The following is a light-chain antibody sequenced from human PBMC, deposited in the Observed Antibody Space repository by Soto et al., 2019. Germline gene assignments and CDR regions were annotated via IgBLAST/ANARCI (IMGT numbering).Light chain of an antibody. CDR2: STN. J-gene: IGLJ2*01. V-gene: IGLV8-61*01. Sequence: QTVVTQEPSFSVSPGRTVTLTCGLSSGSVSTSYYPSWYQQTPGQAPRTLIYSTNTRSSGVPDRFSGSIRGNKAALTITGAHADYESDYYCVLYMGSGISVFGGGTKLTVL. CDR1: SGSVSTSYY. CDR3: VLYMGSGISV.